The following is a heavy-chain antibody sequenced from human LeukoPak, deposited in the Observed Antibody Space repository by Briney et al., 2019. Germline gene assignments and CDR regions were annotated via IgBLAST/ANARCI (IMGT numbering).Heavy chain of an antibody. J-gene: IGHJ6*03. CDR1: GGSISSSSYY. D-gene: IGHD3-10*01. Sequence: PSEILSLTCTVSGGSISSSSYYWGWIRQPPGKGLEWIGSIYYSGSTYYNPSLKSRVTISVDTSKNQFSLKLSSVTAADTAVYYCARRAYGSGTRRYYYYYMDVWGKGTTVTVSS. CDR3: ARRAYGSGTRRYYYYYMDV. V-gene: IGHV4-39*01. CDR2: IYYSGST.